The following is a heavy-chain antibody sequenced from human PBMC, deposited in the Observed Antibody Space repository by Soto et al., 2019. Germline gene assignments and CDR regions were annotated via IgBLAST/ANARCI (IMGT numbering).Heavy chain of an antibody. CDR3: AKDHCFSRSGSPSPESLAY. CDR1: GFTFPNFA. J-gene: IGHJ4*02. Sequence: QVYLVESGGGVVQPGKSLRLSCTVSGFTFPNFAMHWVRQAPGKGPAWVALISSDGNTKYFADSLKGRFTISRDNCTNTLYPQMSGLRVEDTAVLYAAKDHCFSRSGSPSPESLAYWGQGTVVTVSS. V-gene: IGHV3-30*04. CDR2: ISSDGNTK. D-gene: IGHD3-10*01.